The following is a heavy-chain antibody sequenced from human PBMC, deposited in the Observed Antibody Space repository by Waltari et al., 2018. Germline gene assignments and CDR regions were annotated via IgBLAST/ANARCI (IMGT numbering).Heavy chain of an antibody. CDR3: AFDGSGSEDYFDF. CDR2: VIPVLGAA. J-gene: IGHJ4*02. D-gene: IGHD3-10*01. V-gene: IGHV1-69*01. CDR1: GGPFNNSG. Sequence: VQLVQSGAEVKKPGSSVKVSCKVSGGPFNNSGISWVRQAPGQGLEWMGGVIPVLGAANYAQKFQGRVIISADESSGTVYMELSSLRSGDTAIYYCAFDGSGSEDYFDFWGQGTLVTVSS.